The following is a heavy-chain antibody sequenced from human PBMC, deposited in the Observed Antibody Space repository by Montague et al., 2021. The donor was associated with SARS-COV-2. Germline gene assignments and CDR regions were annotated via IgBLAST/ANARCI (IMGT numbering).Heavy chain of an antibody. Sequence: SETLSLTCAVSGGSFNGYYWGWIRQPPGKGLEWVGEINHRGSPTYNPSLKSRVTISADTSKNQFSLRLTSVTAADTATYFCTRGKEEFFMTVVVVTAASYYFDSWGQGTLVTVSS. CDR1: GGSFNGYY. D-gene: IGHD3-22*01. J-gene: IGHJ4*02. CDR3: TRGKEEFFMTVVVVTAASYYFDS. CDR2: INHRGSP. V-gene: IGHV4-34*01.